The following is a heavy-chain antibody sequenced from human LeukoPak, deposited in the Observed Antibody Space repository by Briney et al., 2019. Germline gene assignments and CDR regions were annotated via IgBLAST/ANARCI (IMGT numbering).Heavy chain of an antibody. CDR2: FDPEDGET. D-gene: IGHD6-13*01. CDR3: ARDREAAAGLDY. CDR1: GYTLTELS. V-gene: IGHV1-24*01. J-gene: IGHJ4*02. Sequence: RASVKVSCKVSGYTLTELSMHWVRQAPGKGLEWMGGFDPEDGETIYAQKFQGRVTMTEDTSTDTAYMELSRLRSEDTAVYYCARDREAAAGLDYWGQGTLVTVSS.